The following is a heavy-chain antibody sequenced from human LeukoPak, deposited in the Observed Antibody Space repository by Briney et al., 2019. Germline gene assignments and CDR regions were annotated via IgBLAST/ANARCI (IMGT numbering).Heavy chain of an antibody. CDR2: ISYSGGGT. CDR3: AKGGSSGWSGSRFDY. Sequence: PGGSXRXXXXXXXXXXSSFVMSWVRXAPGKGREGGSGISYSGGGTYYADSVKGRFTISRDNFKNTLSLQMNSLRAEDTAVYYCAKGGSSGWSGSRFDYWGQGTLVTVSS. V-gene: IGHV3-23*01. D-gene: IGHD6-19*01. J-gene: IGHJ4*02. CDR1: XXXXSSFV.